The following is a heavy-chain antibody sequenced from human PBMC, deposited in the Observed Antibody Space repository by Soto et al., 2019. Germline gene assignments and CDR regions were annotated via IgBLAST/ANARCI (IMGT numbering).Heavy chain of an antibody. CDR2: IKPDGSES. CDR1: GFTFSRHY. J-gene: IGHJ4*02. Sequence: EVQLAESGGGLVQPGGSLRLSCVASGFTFSRHYMTWVRQAPRKGLESVAKIKPDGSESYYVDSVRGRFTFSRDNAKNSLSLQMNSLRDEDTAVYYCAIEEWWRVEFWGQGTLVTVSS. D-gene: IGHD2-15*01. CDR3: AIEEWWRVEF. V-gene: IGHV3-7*01.